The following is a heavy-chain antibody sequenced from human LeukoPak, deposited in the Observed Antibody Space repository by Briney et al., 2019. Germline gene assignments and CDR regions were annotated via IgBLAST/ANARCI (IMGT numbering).Heavy chain of an antibody. CDR3: ASSYWGHDAFDI. CDR2: IIPIFGTA. Sequence: EASVTVSCKASGGTFSSYAISWVRQAPGQGLEWMGGIIPIFGTANYAQKFQGRVTITADESTSTAYMELSSLRSEDTAVYYCASSYWGHDAFDIWGQGTMVTVSS. CDR1: GGTFSSYA. V-gene: IGHV1-69*13. J-gene: IGHJ3*02. D-gene: IGHD7-27*01.